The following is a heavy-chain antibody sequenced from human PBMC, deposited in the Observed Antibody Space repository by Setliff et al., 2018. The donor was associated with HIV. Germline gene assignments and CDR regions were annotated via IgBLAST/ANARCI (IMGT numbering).Heavy chain of an antibody. CDR3: ARHHDSDFSGDPDWFDP. D-gene: IGHD2-15*01. CDR2: VYARGSA. CDR1: GDSMNSVSYS. J-gene: IGHJ5*02. Sequence: PSETLSLTCTVSGDSMNSVSYSWAWLRQSAGKGPEWIGHVYARGSANYNPSLTSRVTISVPTSKNQFSLNLNSVTAADTATYYCARHHDSDFSGDPDWFDPWGQGILVTVSS. V-gene: IGHV4-61*09.